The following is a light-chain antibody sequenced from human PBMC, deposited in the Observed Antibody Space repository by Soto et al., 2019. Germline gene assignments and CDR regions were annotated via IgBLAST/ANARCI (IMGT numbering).Light chain of an antibody. CDR2: GAS. V-gene: IGKV3-20*01. J-gene: IGKJ1*01. CDR3: QHYGNSPT. Sequence: DIVLTQSPATLSLSPGERATLSCRASQSIISRYLAWYQQKPGQAPRLLIYGASRRATGIPDRFSGSGSGTDFTLSISRLEPEDFAVYWCQHYGNSPTFGQGTKVDIK. CDR1: QSIISRY.